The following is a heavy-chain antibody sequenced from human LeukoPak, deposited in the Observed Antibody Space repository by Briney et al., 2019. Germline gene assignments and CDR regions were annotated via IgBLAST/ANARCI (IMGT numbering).Heavy chain of an antibody. J-gene: IGHJ4*02. Sequence: GGSLRLSCAASGFTFSSYAMSWVRQAPGKGLEWVSSISGSGGRTYHADSVKGRFTISRDNSKNTLWLQMRTLGAEDTAVYYCAKAGSIRFDYWGQGTLVTVSS. D-gene: IGHD1-26*01. CDR3: AKAGSIRFDY. V-gene: IGHV3-23*01. CDR2: ISGSGGRT. CDR1: GFTFSSYA.